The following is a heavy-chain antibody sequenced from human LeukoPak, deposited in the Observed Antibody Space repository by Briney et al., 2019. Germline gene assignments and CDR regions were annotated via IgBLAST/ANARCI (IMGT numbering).Heavy chain of an antibody. D-gene: IGHD2-15*01. J-gene: IGHJ4*02. CDR2: INGDGGNT. CDR1: GFTFSTYW. CDR3: ARGRGTCSGDSCYFDY. V-gene: IGHV3-74*01. Sequence: GGSLRLSCAASGFTFSTYWIHWVRRAPGKGRVWVSRINGDGGNTVYAASVRGRFTLSRDNAKNTLYLQIDSLRAEDTAVDYCARGRGTCSGDSCYFDYWGQGTLVTVSS.